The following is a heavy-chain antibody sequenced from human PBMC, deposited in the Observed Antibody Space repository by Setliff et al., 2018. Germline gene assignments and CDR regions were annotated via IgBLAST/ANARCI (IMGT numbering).Heavy chain of an antibody. D-gene: IGHD3-22*01. Sequence: PGESLKISCKGSGYSLTSYWIGWVRQVPGKGLEWMGIIYPGDSDTRYSPSFQGQVTISADKSISTAYLQLSSLKASDTAMYYCARSAWGSSGYYPYYFDYWGQGTLVTVSS. CDR2: IYPGDSDT. J-gene: IGHJ4*02. V-gene: IGHV5-51*01. CDR3: ARSAWGSSGYYPYYFDY. CDR1: GYSLTSYW.